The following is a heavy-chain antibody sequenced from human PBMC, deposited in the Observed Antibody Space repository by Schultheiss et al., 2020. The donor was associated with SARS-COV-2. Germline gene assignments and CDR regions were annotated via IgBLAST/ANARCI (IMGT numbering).Heavy chain of an antibody. CDR2: ISSSSSYT. Sequence: GGSLRLSCAASGFTFSDYYMSWIRQAPGKGLEWVSYISSSSSYTNYADSVKGRFTISRDNAKNSLYLQMNSLRAEDTAVYYCARDSEWEGYYYYGMDVWGQGTTVTVSS. J-gene: IGHJ6*02. D-gene: IGHD1-26*01. CDR1: GFTFSDYY. CDR3: ARDSEWEGYYYYGMDV. V-gene: IGHV3-11*06.